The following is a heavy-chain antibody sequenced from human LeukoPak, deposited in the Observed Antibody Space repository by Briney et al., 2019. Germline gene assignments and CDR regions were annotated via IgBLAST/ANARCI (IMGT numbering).Heavy chain of an antibody. CDR2: INPSGGST. Sequence: ASVKVSCKASGYTFTGYYMHWVRQAPGQGLEWMGIINPSGGSTSYAQKFQGRVTMTRDTSTSTVYMELSSLRSGDTAVYYCARDSVSSGWYGAYYYYGMDVWGQGTTVTVSS. J-gene: IGHJ6*02. V-gene: IGHV1-46*01. D-gene: IGHD6-19*01. CDR1: GYTFTGYY. CDR3: ARDSVSSGWYGAYYYYGMDV.